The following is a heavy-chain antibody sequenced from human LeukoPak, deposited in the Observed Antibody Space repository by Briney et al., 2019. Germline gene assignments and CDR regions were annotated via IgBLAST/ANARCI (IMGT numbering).Heavy chain of an antibody. D-gene: IGHD3-22*01. CDR2: INPSGGST. CDR3: AREDTMIAPNAFDI. CDR1: GYTFTSYY. Sequence: ASAKVSCKASGYTFTSYYMHWVRQAPGQGLEWMGIINPSGGSTSYAQKFQGRVTMTRNTPTSTVYMQRSGLRSEDTAVYYCAREDTMIAPNAFDIWGQGTMVTVSS. V-gene: IGHV1-46*01. J-gene: IGHJ3*02.